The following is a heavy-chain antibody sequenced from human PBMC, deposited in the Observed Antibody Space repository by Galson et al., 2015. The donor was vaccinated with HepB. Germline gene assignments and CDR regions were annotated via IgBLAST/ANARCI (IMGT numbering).Heavy chain of an antibody. D-gene: IGHD5-12*01. CDR1: GFTFSSYA. CDR3: AKTYSGYDYLFDY. V-gene: IGHV3-23*01. Sequence: SLRLSCAASGFTFSSYAMSWVGQAPGKGLEWVPAISGSGGSTYYADSVKGRFTISRDNSKNTLYLQMNSLRAEDTAVYYCAKTYSGYDYLFDYWGQGTLVTVSS. CDR2: ISGSGGST. J-gene: IGHJ4*02.